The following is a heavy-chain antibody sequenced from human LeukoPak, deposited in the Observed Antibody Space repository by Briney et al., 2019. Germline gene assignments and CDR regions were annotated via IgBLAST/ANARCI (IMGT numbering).Heavy chain of an antibody. Sequence: GASLRLSCAASGFTFSSYAMSWVRQAPGKGLERVSAISGSGGSTYYADSVKGRFTISRDNSKNTLYLQMNSLRAEDTAVYYCAKDKTTVTPLYYFDYWGQGTLVTVSS. V-gene: IGHV3-23*01. CDR2: ISGSGGST. J-gene: IGHJ4*02. CDR3: AKDKTTVTPLYYFDY. CDR1: GFTFSSYA. D-gene: IGHD4-17*01.